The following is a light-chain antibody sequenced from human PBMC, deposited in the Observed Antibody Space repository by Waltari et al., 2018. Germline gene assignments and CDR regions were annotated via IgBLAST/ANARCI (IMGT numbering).Light chain of an antibody. CDR2: KAS. CDR3: LQYGSSSPPYS. Sequence: DIQMTQSPSSLSASVGDTVTITCRASQSISSWLDWYQQKPGKAPKLLIYKASSLQSGVPSRFSGSGSGTEFTLTISSLQPEYFATYYCLQYGSSSPPYSFGQGTKVEIK. V-gene: IGKV1D-16*01. CDR1: QSISSW. J-gene: IGKJ2*03.